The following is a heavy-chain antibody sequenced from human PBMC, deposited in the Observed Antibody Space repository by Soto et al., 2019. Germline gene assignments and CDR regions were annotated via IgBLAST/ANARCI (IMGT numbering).Heavy chain of an antibody. D-gene: IGHD3-3*01. J-gene: IGHJ6*02. V-gene: IGHV4-59*01. Sequence: PSETLSLTCTVSGGSISSYYWSWIRQPPGKGLEWIGYIYYSGSTNYNPSLKSRVTISVDTSKNQFSLKLSSVTAADTAVYYCARDSSHRNYDFWSGYYIPTGYYYYGMDVWGQGTTVTVSS. CDR2: IYYSGST. CDR3: ARDSSHRNYDFWSGYYIPTGYYYYGMDV. CDR1: GGSISSYY.